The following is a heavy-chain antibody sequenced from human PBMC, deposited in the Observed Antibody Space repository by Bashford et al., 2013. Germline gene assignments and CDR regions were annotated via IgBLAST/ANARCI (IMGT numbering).Heavy chain of an antibody. Sequence: GESLKISCTASGYTFNKYWIGWVRQMSGKGLEWMGVIYPDDSDTRYSPSFQGQGQVTISVDKSIMTVYLQWSSLKASDSAMYYCVRPPYKGFDLGAPAFDVWGPGTRVTVSS. CDR2: IYPDDSDT. V-gene: IGHV5-51*01. J-gene: IGHJ3*01. CDR1: GYTFNKYW. D-gene: IGHD3-10*01. CDR3: VRPPYKGFDLGAPAFDV.